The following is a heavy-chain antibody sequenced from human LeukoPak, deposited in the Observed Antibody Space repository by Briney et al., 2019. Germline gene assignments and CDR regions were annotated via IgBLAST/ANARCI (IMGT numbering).Heavy chain of an antibody. Sequence: ASVKVSCKVSGYTLTELSMHWVRQAPGKGLEWMGGFDAEDGETIYAQKFQGRVTMTEDTSTDTAYMELSSLRSEDTAVYYCAKPLGYCSGGSCYSFIAFDIWGQGTMVTVSS. CDR3: AKPLGYCSGGSCYSFIAFDI. D-gene: IGHD2-15*01. J-gene: IGHJ3*02. CDR1: GYTLTELS. CDR2: FDAEDGET. V-gene: IGHV1-24*01.